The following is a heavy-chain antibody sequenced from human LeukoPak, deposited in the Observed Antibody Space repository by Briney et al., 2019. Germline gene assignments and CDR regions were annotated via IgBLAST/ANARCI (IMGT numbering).Heavy chain of an antibody. CDR3: ARDYYDSSGYYRLDY. CDR2: IYPRDGST. Sequence: ASVKVSCKASGYTFTSNYIHWVRQAPGQGLEWMGMIYPRDGSTSYAQKFQGRVTITADESTSTAYMELSSLRSEDTAVYYCARDYYDSSGYYRLDYWGQGTLVAVSS. D-gene: IGHD3-22*01. J-gene: IGHJ4*02. CDR1: GYTFTSNY. V-gene: IGHV1-46*01.